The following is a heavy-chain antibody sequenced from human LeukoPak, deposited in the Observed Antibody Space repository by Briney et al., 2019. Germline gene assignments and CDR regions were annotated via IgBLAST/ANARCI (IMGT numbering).Heavy chain of an antibody. D-gene: IGHD3-22*01. CDR3: ARRYYDSSGYQGVWFDP. J-gene: IGHJ5*02. CDR1: GGSFNGYY. V-gene: IGHV4-34*01. Sequence: SETLSLTCAVYGGSFNGYYWSWIRQPPGKGLEWIVEINHSGSTNYNPSLKSRVTISVDTSKNQFSLKLSSVTAADTAVYYCARRYYDSSGYQGVWFDPWGQGTLVTVSS. CDR2: INHSGST.